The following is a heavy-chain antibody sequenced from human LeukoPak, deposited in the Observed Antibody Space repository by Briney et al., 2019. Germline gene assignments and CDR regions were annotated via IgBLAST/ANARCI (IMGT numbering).Heavy chain of an antibody. D-gene: IGHD3-22*01. CDR2: INHSGTT. J-gene: IGHJ4*02. CDR3: ARGPMIVVVRYFDY. Sequence: SETLSLTCAVYGGSFSGYYWTWIRQPPGKGLEWIGEINHSGTTNYNPSLKSRVTISVDTSKNQFSLKLSSVTAADTAVYYCARGPMIVVVRYFDYWGQGTLVTVSS. CDR1: GGSFSGYY. V-gene: IGHV4-34*01.